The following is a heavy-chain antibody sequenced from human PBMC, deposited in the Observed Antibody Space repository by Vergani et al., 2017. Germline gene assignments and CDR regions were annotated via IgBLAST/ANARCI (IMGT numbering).Heavy chain of an antibody. CDR1: GYTFTGYY. CDR3: ARSPSGSSWSPGGMDV. V-gene: IGHV1-2*02. D-gene: IGHD6-13*01. J-gene: IGHJ6*02. CDR2: INPNSGGT. Sequence: QVQLVQSGAEVKKPGASVKVSCKASGYTFTGYYMHWVRQAPGQGLEWMGWINPNSGGTNYAQKFQGRVTRTRDTAISTAYMELSRLRSYDTAVYYCARSPSGSSWSPGGMDVWGQGTTVTVSS.